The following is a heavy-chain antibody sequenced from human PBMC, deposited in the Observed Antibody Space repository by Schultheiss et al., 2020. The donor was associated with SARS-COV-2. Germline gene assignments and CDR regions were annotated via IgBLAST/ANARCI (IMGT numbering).Heavy chain of an antibody. CDR1: GGSISSYY. J-gene: IGHJ6*03. Sequence: SETLSLTCTVSGGSISSYYWSWIRQPPGKGLEWIGEINHSGSTNYNPSLKSRVTISVDTSKNQFSLKLSSVTAADTAVYYCARVPYDFWSATLIPYYYYYMDVWGKGTTVTVSS. CDR2: INHSGST. CDR3: ARVPYDFWSATLIPYYYYYMDV. V-gene: IGHV4-34*01. D-gene: IGHD3-3*01.